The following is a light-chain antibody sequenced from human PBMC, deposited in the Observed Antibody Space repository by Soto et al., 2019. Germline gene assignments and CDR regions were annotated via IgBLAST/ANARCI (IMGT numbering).Light chain of an antibody. CDR1: QSLVFXXXNXX. Sequence: DVVLTQSPLSLPVALGQPASISCRSSQSLVFXXXNXXLNWFQQRPGQSPRRLIYKVSNRDXGVPDRFSXXXSGXXXTXKISRVEAEDVGVYYCMQGTRWLWTFGQGTKVEIK. CDR3: MQGTRWLWT. V-gene: IGKV2-30*01. CDR2: KVS. J-gene: IGKJ1*01.